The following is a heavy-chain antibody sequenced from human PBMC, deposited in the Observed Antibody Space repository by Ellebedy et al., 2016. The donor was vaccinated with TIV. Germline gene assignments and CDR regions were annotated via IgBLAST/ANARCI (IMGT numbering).Heavy chain of an antibody. D-gene: IGHD1-20*01. CDR2: INSDGSST. CDR1: GFTFSSYW. V-gene: IGHV3-74*01. CDR3: ARDRGITGTGALDY. Sequence: GESLKISCAASGFTFSSYWMHWVRQAPGKGLVWVSRINSDGSSTTYADSVKGRFPISRDNSKNTLYLQMNSLRAEDTAVYYCARDRGITGTGALDYWGQGTLVTVSS. J-gene: IGHJ4*02.